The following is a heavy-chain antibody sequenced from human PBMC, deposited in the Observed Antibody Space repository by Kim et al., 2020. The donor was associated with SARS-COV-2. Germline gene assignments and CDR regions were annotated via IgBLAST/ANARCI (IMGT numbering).Heavy chain of an antibody. CDR2: IWYDGSNK. D-gene: IGHD2-15*01. J-gene: IGHJ6*02. V-gene: IGHV3-33*01. CDR1: GFTFSSYG. Sequence: GGSLRLSCAASGFTFSSYGMHWVRQAPGKGLEWVAVIWYDGSNKYYADSVKGRFTISRDNSKNTLCLQMNSLRAEDTAVYYCARECGGSGPKWGMDVWGQGTTVTVCS. CDR3: ARECGGSGPKWGMDV.